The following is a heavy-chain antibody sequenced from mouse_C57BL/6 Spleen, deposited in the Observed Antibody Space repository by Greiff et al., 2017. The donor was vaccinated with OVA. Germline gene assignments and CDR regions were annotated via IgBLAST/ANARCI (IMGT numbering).Heavy chain of an antibody. J-gene: IGHJ1*03. D-gene: IGHD2-3*01. CDR2: ILPGSGST. Sequence: VQLQQSGAELMKPGASVKLSCKATGYTFTGYWIEWVKQRPGHGLEWIGEILPGSGSTNYNEKFKGKATFTADTSSNTAYMQLSGLTTEDSAIYYCASSIPYWYFDVWGTGTTVTVSS. V-gene: IGHV1-9*01. CDR3: ASSIPYWYFDV. CDR1: GYTFTGYW.